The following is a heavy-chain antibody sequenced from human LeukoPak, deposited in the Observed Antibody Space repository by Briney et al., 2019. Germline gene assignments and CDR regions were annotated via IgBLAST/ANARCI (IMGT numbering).Heavy chain of an antibody. CDR3: ARTRGGYGDYTFDS. V-gene: IGHV4-4*07. J-gene: IGHJ4*02. D-gene: IGHD4-17*01. Sequence: SETLSLTCTVSGGSISSYYWSWIRQPAGKGLEWIGRIYTSGSTNYNPSLKSRVTMSVDTSKNQFSLKLNSVAAADAAVYYCARTRGGYGDYTFDSWGQGTLVTDSS. CDR1: GGSISSYY. CDR2: IYTSGST.